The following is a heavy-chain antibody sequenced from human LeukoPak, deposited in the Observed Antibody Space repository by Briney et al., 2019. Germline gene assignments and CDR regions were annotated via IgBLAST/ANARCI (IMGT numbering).Heavy chain of an antibody. CDR3: ARSRTAAGMDY. CDR2: ISSSSSYI. V-gene: IGHV3-21*01. D-gene: IGHD6-13*01. J-gene: IGHJ4*02. Sequence: GGSLRLSCAASGFTFSSYSMNWGRQAPGKGLEWVSSISSSSSYIYYADSVKGRFTISRDNAKNSLYLQMNSLRAEDTAVYYCARSRTAAGMDYWGQGTLVTVSS. CDR1: GFTFSSYS.